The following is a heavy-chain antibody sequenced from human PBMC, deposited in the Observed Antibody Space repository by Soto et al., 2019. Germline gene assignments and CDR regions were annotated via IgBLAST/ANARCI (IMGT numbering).Heavy chain of an antibody. V-gene: IGHV3-30*03. Sequence: QVQLVESGGGVVQPGRSLRLTCAASGFTFSSNGMHWVHQAPGKGLEWVALVAYDGSKTYYGDSVRGRFTISRDNSENTLYLQMNSLRAEDTAIYYYARWVGGSMYDNSGKYDSWGQGTLVTVSS. D-gene: IGHD3-22*01. CDR3: ARWVGGSMYDNSGKYDS. J-gene: IGHJ5*01. CDR1: GFTFSSNG. CDR2: VAYDGSKT.